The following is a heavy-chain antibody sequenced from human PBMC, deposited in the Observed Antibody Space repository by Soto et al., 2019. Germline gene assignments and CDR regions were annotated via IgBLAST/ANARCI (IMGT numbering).Heavy chain of an antibody. CDR2: ISGSGGST. J-gene: IGHJ6*02. CDR1: GFTFSSYA. D-gene: IGHD1-20*01. CDR3: AKGSSNWNYYYGMDV. Sequence: GGSLRLSCAASGFTFSSYAMSWVRQAPGKGLEWVSAISGSGGSTYYADSVKGRFTISRDNSKNTLYLQMNSLRAEDTAVYYCAKGSSNWNYYYGMDVWGQGTTVTVSS. V-gene: IGHV3-23*01.